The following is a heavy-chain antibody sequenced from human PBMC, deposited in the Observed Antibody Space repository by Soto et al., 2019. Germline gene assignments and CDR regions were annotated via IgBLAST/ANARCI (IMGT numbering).Heavy chain of an antibody. CDR3: ARDRDVVLILYSFDY. D-gene: IGHD3-22*01. V-gene: IGHV3-33*01. J-gene: IGHJ4*02. CDR1: GFTFIGYG. Sequence: SLRRSCAASGFTFIGYGVHVVRQAPGKGRARGGGIWYDGSNRYYADSHTGRFTISSDNSNTTLYLQMNSLRAEDTAVSSCARDRDVVLILYSFDYSGQGTLVTVSS. CDR2: IWYDGSNR.